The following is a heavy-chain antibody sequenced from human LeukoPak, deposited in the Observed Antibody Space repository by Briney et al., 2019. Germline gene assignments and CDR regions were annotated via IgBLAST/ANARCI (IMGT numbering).Heavy chain of an antibody. Sequence: SETLSPTCAVYGGSFSGYYWSWIRQPPGKGLEWIGEINHSGSTNYNPSLKSRVTISVDTSKNQFSLKLSSVTAADTAVYYCARGALSSGVTHNWFDPWGQGTLVTVSS. CDR3: ARGALSSGVTHNWFDP. V-gene: IGHV4-34*01. CDR1: GGSFSGYY. J-gene: IGHJ5*02. CDR2: INHSGST. D-gene: IGHD4-23*01.